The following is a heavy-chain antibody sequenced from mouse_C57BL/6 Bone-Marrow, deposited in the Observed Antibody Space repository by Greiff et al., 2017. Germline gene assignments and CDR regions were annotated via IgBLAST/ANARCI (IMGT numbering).Heavy chain of an antibody. J-gene: IGHJ2*01. Sequence: EMQVVESGGDLVKPGGSLKLSCAASGFTFSSYGMSWVRQTPDKRLEWVATISSGGSYTYYPDSVKGRFTISRDNAKNTLYLQMSSLKSEDTAMYYCARREDYFDYWGQGTTLTVSS. CDR1: GFTFSSYG. V-gene: IGHV5-6*01. CDR2: ISSGGSYT. CDR3: ARREDYFDY.